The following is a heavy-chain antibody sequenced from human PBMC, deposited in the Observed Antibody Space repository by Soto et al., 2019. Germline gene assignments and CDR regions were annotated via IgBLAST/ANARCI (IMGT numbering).Heavy chain of an antibody. CDR3: ARKSGIAAAGIYYYGMDV. Sequence: GGSLRLSCAASGFTVSSNYMSWVRQAPGKGLEWVSVIYSGGSTYYADSVKGRFTISRDNSKNTLYLQMNSLRAEDTAVYYCARKSGIAAAGIYYYGMDVWGQGTTVTVSS. V-gene: IGHV3-53*01. CDR1: GFTVSSNY. CDR2: IYSGGST. J-gene: IGHJ6*02. D-gene: IGHD6-13*01.